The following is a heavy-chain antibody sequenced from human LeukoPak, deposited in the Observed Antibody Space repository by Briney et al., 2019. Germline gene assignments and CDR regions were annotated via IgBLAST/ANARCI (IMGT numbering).Heavy chain of an antibody. CDR1: GGSFSGYY. CDR3: ARGLYYYDSSGNGGGPYNWFEP. CDR2: INHSGST. Sequence: ETLSLTCAVYGGSFSGYYWSWIRQPPGKGLEWIGEINHSGSTNYNPSLKSRVTISVDTSKNQFSLKLSSVTAADTAVYYCARGLYYYDSSGNGGGPYNWFEPWGQGTLVTVSS. D-gene: IGHD3-22*01. J-gene: IGHJ5*02. V-gene: IGHV4-34*01.